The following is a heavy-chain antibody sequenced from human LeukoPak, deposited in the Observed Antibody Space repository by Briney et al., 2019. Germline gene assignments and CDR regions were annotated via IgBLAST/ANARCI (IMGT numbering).Heavy chain of an antibody. CDR3: ARDMSSGWYVIDP. Sequence: ASVKVSCKASGYTFTGYYMHWVRQAPGHGLAWMGWINPNSGGTNYAQKFQGRVTMTRDTSISTAYMELSRLRSDDTAVYYCARDMSSGWYVIDPWGQGTLVTVSS. CDR1: GYTFTGYY. V-gene: IGHV1-2*02. J-gene: IGHJ5*02. D-gene: IGHD6-19*01. CDR2: INPNSGGT.